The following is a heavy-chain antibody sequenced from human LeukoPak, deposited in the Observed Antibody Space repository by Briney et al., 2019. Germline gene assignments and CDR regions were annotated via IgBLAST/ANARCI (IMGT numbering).Heavy chain of an antibody. V-gene: IGHV3-30-3*01. CDR3: AKDGLNDYGYYFDY. D-gene: IGHD4-17*01. Sequence: PGGSLRLSCAASGFTFSSYAMHWVRQAPGKGLEWVAVISYDGSNKYYADSVKGRFTISRDNSKNTLYLQMNSLRAEDTAVYYCAKDGLNDYGYYFDYWGQGTLVTVSS. J-gene: IGHJ4*02. CDR1: GFTFSSYA. CDR2: ISYDGSNK.